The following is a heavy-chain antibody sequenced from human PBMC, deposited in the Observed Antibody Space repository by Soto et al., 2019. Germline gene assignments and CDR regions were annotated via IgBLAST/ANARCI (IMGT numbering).Heavy chain of an antibody. CDR2: IIPILGIA. Sequence: QVQLVQSGAEVKKPGSSVKVSCKASGGTFSSYTISWVRQAPGQGLEWMGRIIPILGIANYAQKFQGRVTIPADKSTSTAYMELSSLRSEDTAVYYCARGGGAAAGPPHYWGQGTLVTVSS. V-gene: IGHV1-69*02. CDR1: GGTFSSYT. CDR3: ARGGGAAAGPPHY. D-gene: IGHD6-13*01. J-gene: IGHJ4*02.